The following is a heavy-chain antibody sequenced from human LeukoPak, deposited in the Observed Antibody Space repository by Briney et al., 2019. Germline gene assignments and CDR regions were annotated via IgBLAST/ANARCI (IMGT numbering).Heavy chain of an antibody. J-gene: IGHJ6*03. Sequence: PGGSLRLSCVVSGFPFTNAWMSWVRRAPGKGLEWVGRIKSKTDGGTADYAAPVRGRFTMWRDDARSALYLQMNSLQTEDTAVYYCTPDLMDVWGKGTTVAVSS. CDR2: IKSKTDGGTA. CDR3: TPDLMDV. V-gene: IGHV3-15*01. CDR1: GFPFTNAW.